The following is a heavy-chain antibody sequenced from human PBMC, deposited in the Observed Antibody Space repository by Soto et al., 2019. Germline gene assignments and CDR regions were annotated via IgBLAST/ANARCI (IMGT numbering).Heavy chain of an antibody. CDR1: GFTVSSTY. CDR2: IYGGLTT. V-gene: IGHV3-53*01. D-gene: IGHD6-13*01. J-gene: IGHJ6*02. Sequence: GGSLRLSCAASGFTVSSTYMTWVRQAPGKGLEWVSVIYGGLTTSYADSVKGRFTISRDNSRNTLFLQMNSLRAEDTAVYYCARDRIEAAGTPRFNYYYGMDVWGQGTTVTVSS. CDR3: ARDRIEAAGTPRFNYYYGMDV.